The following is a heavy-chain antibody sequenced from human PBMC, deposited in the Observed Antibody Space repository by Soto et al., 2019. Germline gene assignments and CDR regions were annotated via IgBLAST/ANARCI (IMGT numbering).Heavy chain of an antibody. J-gene: IGHJ6*02. D-gene: IGHD3-22*01. Sequence: QVQLVESGAEVKKPGASVKVSCKASGYTFTNYGISWVRQAPGQGLESMGWISGYNGNTKYAQKFQGRVTMTTDTPTNTAYMELRSLRSDDTAVYYCARDREYYYDSSGNYYYHYGMDVWGLGTTVTVS. CDR1: GYTFTNYG. CDR3: ARDREYYYDSSGNYYYHYGMDV. CDR2: ISGYNGNT. V-gene: IGHV1-18*04.